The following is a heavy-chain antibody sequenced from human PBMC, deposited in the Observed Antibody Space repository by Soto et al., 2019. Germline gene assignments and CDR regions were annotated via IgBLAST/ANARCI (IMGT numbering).Heavy chain of an antibody. CDR3: ASAGMTTTNWFDP. Sequence: EVQLVESGGGLVQPGGSLRLSCAASGFIFGNSYMNWVRQAPGKGLEWISHISRGGNTVYYADSVRGRFTISRDNAKNALYLQMDSLRAEDTAISYCASAGMTTTNWFDPWGQGILVTVSS. J-gene: IGHJ5*02. CDR1: GFIFGNSY. CDR2: ISRGGNTV. V-gene: IGHV3-48*04. D-gene: IGHD4-17*01.